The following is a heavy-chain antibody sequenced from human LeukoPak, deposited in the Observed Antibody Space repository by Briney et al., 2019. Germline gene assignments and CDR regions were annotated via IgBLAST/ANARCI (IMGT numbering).Heavy chain of an antibody. CDR1: GGTFSSYT. CDR3: ARDENSSGWYRSENYFDY. D-gene: IGHD6-19*01. CDR2: IIPILGIA. V-gene: IGHV1-69*04. J-gene: IGHJ4*02. Sequence: GSSVKVSCKASGGTFSSYTISLVRQAPGQGLEWMGRIIPILGIANYAQKFQGRVTITADKSTSTAYMELSSLRSEDTAVYYCARDENSSGWYRSENYFDYWGQGTLVTVSS.